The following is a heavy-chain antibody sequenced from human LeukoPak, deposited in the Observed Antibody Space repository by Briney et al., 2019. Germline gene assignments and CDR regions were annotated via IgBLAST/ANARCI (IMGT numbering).Heavy chain of an antibody. CDR1: GGSISSSTYY. D-gene: IGHD3-16*01. Sequence: SETLSLTCTVSGGSISSSTYYWGWIRRPPGKGLEWIGSIYYSGSTYYNPSLKSRVTVSVDASKNQFSLNLSSVTAADTAVYYCVRGSTLRHYQYWGQGTLVTVSS. CDR3: VRGSTLRHYQY. J-gene: IGHJ4*02. CDR2: IYYSGST. V-gene: IGHV4-39*01.